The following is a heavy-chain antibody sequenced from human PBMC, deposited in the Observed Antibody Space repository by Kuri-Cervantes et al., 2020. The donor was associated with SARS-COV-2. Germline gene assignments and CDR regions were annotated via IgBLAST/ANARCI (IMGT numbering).Heavy chain of an antibody. CDR2: INHSGST. Sequence: ESLKISCAASGFTFSSYAMSWVRQAPGKGLEWIGEINHSGSTNYNPSLKSRVTISVDTSKNQFSLKLTTVTAADTAVYYCARDLFPYCSSSSCYVAFDPWGQGTQVTVSS. V-gene: IGHV4-34*01. D-gene: IGHD2-2*01. CDR1: GFTFSSYA. J-gene: IGHJ5*02. CDR3: ARDLFPYCSSSSCYVAFDP.